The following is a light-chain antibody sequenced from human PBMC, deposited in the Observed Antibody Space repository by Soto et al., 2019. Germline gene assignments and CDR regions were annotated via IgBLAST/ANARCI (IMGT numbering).Light chain of an antibody. CDR2: GAS. Sequence: EIVLTQSPGTLSLFPGERATLSCRASQSISSSYFAWYQQKPGQAPRLLIHGASNRATGIPDRFSGAGSGTDSTLTISRLEPEDFAVYYCHQYGSAPAWTFGQGTKVEIK. CDR3: HQYGSAPAWT. CDR1: QSISSSY. V-gene: IGKV3-20*01. J-gene: IGKJ1*01.